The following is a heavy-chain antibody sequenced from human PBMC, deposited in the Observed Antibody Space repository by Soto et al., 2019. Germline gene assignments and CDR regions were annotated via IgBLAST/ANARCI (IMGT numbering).Heavy chain of an antibody. J-gene: IGHJ4*02. D-gene: IGHD3-22*01. CDR1: GFTFSPAW. CDR3: VADVLNSSGYVPIDY. Sequence: GGSLRLSCEASGFTFSPAWMIWVRQAPGKGLEWVGLIKSKTSGGTIDYAAPVKGRFTISRDDSEKMLYLQMNSLRAEDTAVYYCVADVLNSSGYVPIDYWGQGILVTVSS. V-gene: IGHV3-15*01. CDR2: IKSKTSGGTI.